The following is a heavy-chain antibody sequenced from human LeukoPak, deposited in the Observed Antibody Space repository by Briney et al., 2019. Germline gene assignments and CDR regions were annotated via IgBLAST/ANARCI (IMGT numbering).Heavy chain of an antibody. J-gene: IGHJ3*02. CDR1: GFTFSSYG. D-gene: IGHD2/OR15-2a*01. CDR2: IRYDGSNK. CDR3: ANIYAHAFDI. Sequence: GGSLRLSCAASGFTFSSYGMHWVRQAPGKGLEWVAFIRYDGSNKFYADSVKGRFTISRDNSKNTLYLQMNSLRAEDTAVYYCANIYAHAFDIWGQGTMVTISS. V-gene: IGHV3-30*02.